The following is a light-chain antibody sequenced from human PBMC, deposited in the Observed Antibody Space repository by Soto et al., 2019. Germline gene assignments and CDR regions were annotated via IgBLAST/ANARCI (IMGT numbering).Light chain of an antibody. CDR1: QTVSSNF. J-gene: IGKJ4*01. CDR2: GAS. Sequence: IVLTQSPGTLSLSPGERATLSCRASQTVSSNFLAWYQEKPGQGPRLLIYGASTRATGIPDRFSGSGPGTDFTLTISRLDPEDFAVYYCRQYGRSLEFAVGGGTKVDIK. CDR3: RQYGRSLEFA. V-gene: IGKV3-20*01.